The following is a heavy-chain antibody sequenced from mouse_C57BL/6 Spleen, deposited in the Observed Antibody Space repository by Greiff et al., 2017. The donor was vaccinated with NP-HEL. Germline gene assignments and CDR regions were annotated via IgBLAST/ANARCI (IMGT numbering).Heavy chain of an antibody. CDR2: TNPTNGRT. J-gene: IGHJ2*01. CDR1: GYTFTSYW. Sequence: VQLQQSGAELVKAGASVKMSCKASGYTFTSYWMHWVKQRLGQGLEWFAETNPTNGRTYYNEKFKSKATLTVDKSSSTAYMLLSSPTFEDAAVYDCARIKKIVATYFDYWGQVTTLTVSS. D-gene: IGHD1-1*01. V-gene: IGHV1S81*02. CDR3: ARIKKIVATYFDY.